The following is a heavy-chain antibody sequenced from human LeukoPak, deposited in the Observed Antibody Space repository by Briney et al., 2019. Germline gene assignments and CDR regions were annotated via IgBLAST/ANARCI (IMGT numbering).Heavy chain of an antibody. CDR2: IKEDGSEK. CDR3: AKGRLVVTATDY. Sequence: GGSLRLSCAASRFTFSDYYMTWVRQAPGRGLEWVANIKEDGSEKNYVDSVKGRFTISRDNAKNMLHLQMNSLRAEDTAVYYCAKGRLVVTATDYWGQGTLVTVSS. J-gene: IGHJ4*02. CDR1: RFTFSDYY. V-gene: IGHV3-7*03. D-gene: IGHD2-15*01.